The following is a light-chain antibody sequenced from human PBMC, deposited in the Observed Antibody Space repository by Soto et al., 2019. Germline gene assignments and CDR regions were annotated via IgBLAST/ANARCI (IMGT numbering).Light chain of an antibody. CDR3: QQYGTSPRT. Sequence: EIVLTQSPGTMSLSPGERVTLSCRASPTVTRSYLAWYQQKPGQAPRLLIYCASIRATGIPDRFSGSGSGTDFTLSISRLEPEDFAVYYCQQYGTSPRTFGQGTKV. V-gene: IGKV3-20*01. CDR1: PTVTRSY. J-gene: IGKJ1*01. CDR2: CAS.